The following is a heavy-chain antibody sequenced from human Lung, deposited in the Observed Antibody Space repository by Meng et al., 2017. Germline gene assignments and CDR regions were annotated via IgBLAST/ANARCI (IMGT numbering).Heavy chain of an antibody. CDR1: GFPCSSYW. D-gene: IGHD1-26*01. CDR3: ARGVAGRGGY. V-gene: IGHV3-74*01. CDR2: INTDGTTT. J-gene: IGHJ4*02. Sequence: VRVWGSGGGFVWPGGALGLSFSASGFPCSSYWMNLVRQTPGKGLGWVSSINTDGTTTTYADSVKGRFTISRDNAKNTLYLQMNSLRGEDTAVYYCARGVAGRGGYWGQGTLVTVSS.